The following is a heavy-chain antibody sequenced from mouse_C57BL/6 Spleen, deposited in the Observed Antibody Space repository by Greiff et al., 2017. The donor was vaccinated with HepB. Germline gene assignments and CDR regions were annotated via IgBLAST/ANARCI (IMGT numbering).Heavy chain of an antibody. V-gene: IGHV3-6*01. Sequence: EESGPGLVKPSQSLSLTCSVTGYSITSGYYWNWIRQFPGNKLEWMGYISYDGSNNYNPSLKNRISITRDTSKNQFFLKLNSVTTEDTATYYCAREGYSNYLYYFDYWGQGTTLTVSS. CDR2: ISYDGSN. D-gene: IGHD2-5*01. J-gene: IGHJ2*01. CDR1: GYSITSGYY. CDR3: AREGYSNYLYYFDY.